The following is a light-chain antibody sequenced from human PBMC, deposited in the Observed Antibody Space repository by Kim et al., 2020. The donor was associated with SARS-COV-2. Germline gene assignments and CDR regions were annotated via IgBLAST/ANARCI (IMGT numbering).Light chain of an antibody. CDR2: RNN. V-gene: IGLV10-54*01. CDR1: SNNVGNQG. CDR3: SAWDSSLSIWV. Sequence: QAGLTQPPSVSKGLRQTATLTCTGNSNNVGNQGAAWLQQHQGHPPKLLSYRNNNRPSGISERLSASRSGNTASLTITGLQPEDEADHYCSAWDSSLSIWVFGGGTQLTVL. J-gene: IGLJ3*02.